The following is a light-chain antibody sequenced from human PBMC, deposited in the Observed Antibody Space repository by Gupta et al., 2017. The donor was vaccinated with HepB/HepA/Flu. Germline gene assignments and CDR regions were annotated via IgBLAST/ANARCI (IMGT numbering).Light chain of an antibody. Sequence: DIHMTQPPPSPSSSIGDRVTITYRSSQRIKGYLNWYQQRPGKAPRLLLYATITLKSGVPSRFSGSGSGTDFTLTISSLQPEDFSTYYCQQGQEKPWTFGQGTKVEIK. CDR1: QRIKGY. J-gene: IGKJ1*01. CDR3: QQGQEKPWT. CDR2: ATI. V-gene: IGKV1-39*01.